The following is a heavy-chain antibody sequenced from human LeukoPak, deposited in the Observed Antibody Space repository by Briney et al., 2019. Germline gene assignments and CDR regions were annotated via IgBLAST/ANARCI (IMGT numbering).Heavy chain of an antibody. CDR2: INPNSGGT. Sequence: ASVRVSCKASGYTFIGYYIHWVRQAPGQGLEWMGWINPNSGGTNYAQRFQGRVTMTRDTSISTAYMELSGLRSDDTAVYYCARDASPFDYWGQGTPVTV. CDR1: GYTFIGYY. V-gene: IGHV1-2*02. CDR3: ARDASPFDY. J-gene: IGHJ4*02.